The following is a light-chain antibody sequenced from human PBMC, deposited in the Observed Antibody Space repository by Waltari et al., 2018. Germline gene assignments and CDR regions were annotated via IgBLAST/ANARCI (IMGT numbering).Light chain of an antibody. J-gene: IGLJ2*01. CDR2: DVF. V-gene: IGLV2-14*03. CDR3: SAYTSWSTVI. CDR1: SDAVGAHNF. Sequence: QSALTQPASVSASPGQPITISSTRPSDAVGAHNFVWYQQHPGKAPKLIIYDVFKRPSGVYNRFSGSKSLNTASLSISGLQAEDEGVYYCSAYTSWSTVIFGGGTKLAVL.